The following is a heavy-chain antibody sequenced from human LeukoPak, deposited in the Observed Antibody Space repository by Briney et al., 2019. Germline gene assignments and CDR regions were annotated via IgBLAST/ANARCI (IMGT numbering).Heavy chain of an antibody. CDR2: ISWDGGST. V-gene: IGHV3-20*04. D-gene: IGHD5-18*01. J-gene: IGHJ4*02. CDR3: SRLRGYSYGYADY. Sequence: GGSLRLSCAASGFTFDDYGMNWVRQAPGEGLEWVSGISWDGGSTSYADSVKGRFTISRDNAKNSLYLQMNNLRAEDTAVYYCSRLRGYSYGYADYRGQGTLVTVSS. CDR1: GFTFDDYG.